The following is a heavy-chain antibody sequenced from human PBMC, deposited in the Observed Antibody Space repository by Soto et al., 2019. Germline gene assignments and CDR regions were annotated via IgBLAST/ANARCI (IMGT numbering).Heavy chain of an antibody. CDR3: ASALYCSGGSCSFDP. D-gene: IGHD2-15*01. Sequence: SETLSLTCTVSGGSISSSSYYWGWIRQPPGKGLEWIGSIYYSGSTYYNPSLKSRVTISIDTSKNQFSLKLTSVTAADTAVYYCASALYCSGGSCSFDPWGQGTLVTVSS. CDR2: IYYSGST. CDR1: GGSISSSSYY. V-gene: IGHV4-39*07. J-gene: IGHJ5*02.